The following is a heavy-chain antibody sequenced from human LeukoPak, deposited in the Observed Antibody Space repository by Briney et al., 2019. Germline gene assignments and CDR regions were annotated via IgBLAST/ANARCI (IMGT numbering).Heavy chain of an antibody. D-gene: IGHD6-13*01. CDR3: ARVAGTQDYYYYMDV. V-gene: IGHV3-53*01. J-gene: IGHJ6*03. CDR2: IYSGGNT. Sequence: GGSLRLSCAASGFTFSSYWMSWVRQAPGKGLEWVSFIYSGGNTHNSDSVKGRFTISRDNSKNTLYLQMNTLRAEDTAAYYCARVAGTQDYYYYMDVWGKGTTVTVSS. CDR1: GFTFSSYW.